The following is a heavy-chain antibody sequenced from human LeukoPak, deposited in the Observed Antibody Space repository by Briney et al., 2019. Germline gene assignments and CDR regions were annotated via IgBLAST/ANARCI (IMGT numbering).Heavy chain of an antibody. CDR2: INPNSGGT. V-gene: IGHV1-2*02. CDR1: GYTFTGYY. D-gene: IGHD2-15*01. J-gene: IGHJ5*02. CDR3: ARDFPRLKDIVVVVAATQVRWFDP. Sequence: ASVKVSCKASGYTFTGYYMHWVRQAPGQGLEWMGWINPNSGGTNYAQKLQGRVTMTRDTSISTAYMELSRLRSDDTAVYYCARDFPRLKDIVVVVAATQVRWFDPWGQGTLVTVSS.